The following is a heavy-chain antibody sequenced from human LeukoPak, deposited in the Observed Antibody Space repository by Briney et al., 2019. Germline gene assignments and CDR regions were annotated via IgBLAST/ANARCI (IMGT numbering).Heavy chain of an antibody. CDR1: WGSISSYY. J-gene: IGHJ4*02. D-gene: IGHD3-10*01. CDR3: ARLAGGSGSYYVYY. V-gene: IGHV4-59*08. Sequence: PSETLSPTRTGPWGSISSYYWSWVRQPPRKEPEWVGGIYFSGGTHYKTSLKSRVTISVDTSKNQFSLKLSSVTAADTAVYYCARLAGGSGSYYVYYWGQGTLVTVSS. CDR2: IYFSGGT.